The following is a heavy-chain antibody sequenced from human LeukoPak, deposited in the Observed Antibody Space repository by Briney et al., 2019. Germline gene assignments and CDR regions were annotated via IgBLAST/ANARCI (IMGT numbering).Heavy chain of an antibody. Sequence: PGGSLRLSCAASGYTFSSYGLHWVRQAPGKGLEWVAVISYDGSNKYYADSVKGRFTISRDNSKNTLYLQMNSLRAEDTAVYYCAKDSEYSSSWYYFDYWGQGTLVTVSP. CDR2: ISYDGSNK. CDR3: AKDSEYSSSWYYFDY. V-gene: IGHV3-30*18. D-gene: IGHD6-13*01. CDR1: GYTFSSYG. J-gene: IGHJ4*02.